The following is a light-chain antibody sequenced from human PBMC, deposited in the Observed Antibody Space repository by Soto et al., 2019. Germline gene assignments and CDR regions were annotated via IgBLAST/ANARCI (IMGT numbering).Light chain of an antibody. J-gene: IGLJ1*01. V-gene: IGLV2-18*02. Sequence: QSALTQPPSVSGSPGQSVAISCTGTSSDVGSFNSVSWYQQPPGTAPKLLIYDVSNRPSGVPDRFSGSKSGNTASLTISGLQAEDEADYYCSSFTSSDTYVFGTGTKLTVL. CDR3: SSFTSSDTYV. CDR2: DVS. CDR1: SSDVGSFNS.